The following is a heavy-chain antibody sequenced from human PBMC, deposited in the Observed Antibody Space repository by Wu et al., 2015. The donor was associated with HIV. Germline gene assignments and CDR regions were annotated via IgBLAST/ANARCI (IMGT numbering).Heavy chain of an antibody. CDR3: ARGYCSSTSCRGDYYYYYMDV. CDR2: IIPIFGTA. D-gene: IGHD2-2*01. J-gene: IGHJ6*03. Sequence: QVQLVQSGAEVKKPGSSVKVSCKASGGTFSSYAISWVRQAPGQGLEWMGGIIPIFGTANYAQKFQGRVTITTDESTSTAYMELSSLRSEDTAVYYCARGYCSSTSCRGDYYYYYMDVWGKGTTVTVSS. V-gene: IGHV1-69*05. CDR1: GGTFSSYA.